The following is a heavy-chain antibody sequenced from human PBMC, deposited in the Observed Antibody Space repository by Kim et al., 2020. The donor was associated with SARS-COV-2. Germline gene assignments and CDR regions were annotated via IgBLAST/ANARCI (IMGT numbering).Heavy chain of an antibody. CDR1: GFTFSIYW. Sequence: GGSLRLSCAASGFTFSIYWMHWVRQAPGKGLMWLSHINPDGSTTNYADSVKGRFTISRDNAKNTLYLQLNSLTAEDTAVYYCARGGAATPMAHEYWGQGTLVPVSS. D-gene: IGHD5-18*01. CDR3: ARGGAATPMAHEY. CDR2: INPDGSTT. J-gene: IGHJ4*02. V-gene: IGHV3-74*01.